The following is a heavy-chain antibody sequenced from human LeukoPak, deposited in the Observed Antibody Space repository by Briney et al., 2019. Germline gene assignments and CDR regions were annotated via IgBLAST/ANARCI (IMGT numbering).Heavy chain of an antibody. Sequence: GGSLRLSCAASGFTFSSYGMSWVRQAPGKGLEWVSGISGSGGGINYADSVKGRFTISRDNSKNTLYLQMSSLRAEDTAVYYCAKAGGYGSGSYLTWFDPWGQGTLVTVSS. CDR1: GFTFSSYG. J-gene: IGHJ5*02. D-gene: IGHD3-10*01. CDR2: ISGSGGGI. V-gene: IGHV3-23*01. CDR3: AKAGGYGSGSYLTWFDP.